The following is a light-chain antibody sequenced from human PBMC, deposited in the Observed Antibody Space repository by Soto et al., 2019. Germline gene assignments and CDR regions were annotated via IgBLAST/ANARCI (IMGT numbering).Light chain of an antibody. CDR1: QSISDW. Sequence: DIQMTQSPSNLSASVGDRVTITCRASQSISDWLAWYQQKPGKAPKLLIYKASSLESGVPSRFSGSGSGTKFTLTISSLQPDDFSTYYCQQYISYSPTFGQGTKVEI. CDR2: KAS. V-gene: IGKV1-5*03. J-gene: IGKJ1*01. CDR3: QQYISYSPT.